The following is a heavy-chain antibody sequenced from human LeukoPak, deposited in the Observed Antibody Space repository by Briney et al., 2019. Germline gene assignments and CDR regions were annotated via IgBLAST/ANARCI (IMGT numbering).Heavy chain of an antibody. V-gene: IGHV3-48*02. CDR2: ISSSGSTI. Sequence: GGSLRLSCAASGFTSSSYAMSWVRQAPGKGLEWVSYISSSGSTIYYADSVKGRFTISRDNAKNSLYLQMNSLRDEDTALYYCARDVFYAFDIWGLGTVVTVSS. J-gene: IGHJ3*02. CDR1: GFTSSSYA. CDR3: ARDVFYAFDI. D-gene: IGHD5/OR15-5a*01.